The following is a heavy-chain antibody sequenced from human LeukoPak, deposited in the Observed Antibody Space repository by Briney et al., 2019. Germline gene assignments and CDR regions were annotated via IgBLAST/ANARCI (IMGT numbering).Heavy chain of an antibody. CDR3: ARDPLPAATVFDY. D-gene: IGHD2-2*01. V-gene: IGHV4-38-2*02. Sequence: TPSETLSLTCAVSGYSISSGYYWGWIRQPPGKGLEWIGSIYHSGSTYYNPSLKSRVTISVDTSKNQFSLKLSSVTAADTAVYYCARDPLPAATVFDYWGQGTLVTVSS. CDR2: IYHSGST. J-gene: IGHJ4*02. CDR1: GYSISSGYY.